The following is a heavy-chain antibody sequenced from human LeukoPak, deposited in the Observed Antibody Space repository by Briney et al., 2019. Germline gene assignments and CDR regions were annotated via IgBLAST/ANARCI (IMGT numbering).Heavy chain of an antibody. Sequence: GGSLRLSCAGSGFTFGSYAMSWVRQAPGKGLEWVSSISGTGASTFYADSVKGRFTISRDNSKNTLYLQMNSLRAEDTAVYYCAKVHIVGATTLNGYDYWGQGTLVTVSS. CDR3: AKVHIVGATTLNGYDY. CDR1: GFTFGSYA. D-gene: IGHD1-26*01. J-gene: IGHJ4*02. V-gene: IGHV3-23*01. CDR2: ISGTGAST.